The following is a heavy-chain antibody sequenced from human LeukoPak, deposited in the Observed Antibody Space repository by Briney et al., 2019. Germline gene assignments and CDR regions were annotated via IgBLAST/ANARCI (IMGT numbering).Heavy chain of an antibody. V-gene: IGHV3-74*01. CDR2: INTGGSST. Sequence: PGGSLRLSCAVSGFTLSSSWMHWVSQDPGKGLVWVSRINTGGSSTAYADSVKGRFTISRDNAENTLYLQMNSLRVEDTAVYYCARPYSSAWANALDIWGQGTMVTVSS. CDR1: GFTLSSSW. J-gene: IGHJ3*02. CDR3: ARPYSSAWANALDI. D-gene: IGHD6-19*01.